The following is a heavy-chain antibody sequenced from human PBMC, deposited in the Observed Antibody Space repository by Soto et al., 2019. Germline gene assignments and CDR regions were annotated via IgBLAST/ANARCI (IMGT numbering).Heavy chain of an antibody. D-gene: IGHD4-17*01. V-gene: IGHV4-34*04. CDR3: ARLPGYDYSDPHDY. CDR2: INHSGSS. CDR1: GGSFSGYH. J-gene: IGHJ4*02. Sequence: PSETLSLTCGVYGGSFSGYHWNWIRQAPGKGLEWIGEINHSGSSSNPSLKGRATISADMSQNQFSLKLTSVTAADTAVYYCARLPGYDYSDPHDYWGQGTVVTVSS.